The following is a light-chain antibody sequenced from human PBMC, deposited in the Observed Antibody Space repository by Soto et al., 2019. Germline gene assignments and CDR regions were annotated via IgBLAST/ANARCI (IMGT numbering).Light chain of an antibody. V-gene: IGLV1-44*01. J-gene: IGLJ1*01. CDR3: AAWAESMNGYNSV. CDR2: SNN. Sequence: SFLTHPPSSSVTRGHTFSVSCSGSSSNIGSNTVNWYQQHPGTAPKLLIYSNNQRTSGVPDSFSGSKSGNSAYMAISGLQSEDEADYSCAAWAESMNGYNSVLGNGTKVNVL. CDR1: SSNIGSNT.